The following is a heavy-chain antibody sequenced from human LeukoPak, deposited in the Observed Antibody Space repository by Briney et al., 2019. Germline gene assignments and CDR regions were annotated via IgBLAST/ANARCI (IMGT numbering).Heavy chain of an antibody. CDR1: GFTFSSHP. CDR3: ARPYYYGSGSYYPLDY. V-gene: IGHV3-64*04. J-gene: IGHJ4*02. D-gene: IGHD3-10*01. Sequence: GGSLRLSCSASGFTFSSHPMHWVRQAPGKGLEYVSVISSNGGSTYYADSVKGRFTISRDNSKNTLYLQMNSLRAEDTALYYCARPYYYGSGSYYPLDYWGQGTLVTVSS. CDR2: ISSNGGST.